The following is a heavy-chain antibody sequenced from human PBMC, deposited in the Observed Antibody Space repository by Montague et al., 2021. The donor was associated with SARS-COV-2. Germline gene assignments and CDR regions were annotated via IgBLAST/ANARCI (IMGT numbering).Heavy chain of an antibody. V-gene: IGHV6-1*01. J-gene: IGHJ1*01. CDR2: TFYRSQWHT. D-gene: IGHD4-17*01. Sequence: CAISGDSVSSDTAAWHWIRQSPSRGLEWPGRTFYRSQWHTDSAASVRSRISFSGDISKNQFSLHLNSVTPEDTAMYYCARDGDYGGTWYSFLQNWGQGTLVIVSS. CDR1: GDSVSSDTAA. CDR3: ARDGDYGGTWYSFLQN.